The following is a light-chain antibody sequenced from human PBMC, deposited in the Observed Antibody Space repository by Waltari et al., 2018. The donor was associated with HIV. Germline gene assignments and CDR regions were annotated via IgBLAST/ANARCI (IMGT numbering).Light chain of an antibody. CDR2: GAS. V-gene: IGKV3-20*01. J-gene: IGKJ4*01. CDR1: PSIDSND. CDR3: QQYGSSPPLT. Sequence: EIVLTQSPGTLSLSPGERVTLSCRASPSIDSNDLAWDQQKPGQAPRLLIYGASSRATGIPDRFSGSGSGTNFTLTISRLEPEDFAVYNCQQYGSSPPLTFGGGSKVEIK.